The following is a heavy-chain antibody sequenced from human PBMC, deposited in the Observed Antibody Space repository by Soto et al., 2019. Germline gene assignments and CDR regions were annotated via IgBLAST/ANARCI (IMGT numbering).Heavy chain of an antibody. CDR1: DASISSYY. CDR3: ARVPLPYDSSGYWFDY. CDR2: IYYSGRT. V-gene: IGHV4-59*01. J-gene: IGHJ4*02. Sequence: PSETLSLTCTASDASISSYYWSWIRQPPGKGLEWIGYIYYSGRTNYNPSLKSRVTLLVDTSKNQFALKLSSVTAADTAVYYCARVPLPYDSSGYWFDYWGQGTRVTVAS. D-gene: IGHD3-22*01.